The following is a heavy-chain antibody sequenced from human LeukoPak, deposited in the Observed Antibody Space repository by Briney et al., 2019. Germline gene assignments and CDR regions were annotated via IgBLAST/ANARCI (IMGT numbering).Heavy chain of an antibody. V-gene: IGHV3-21*01. J-gene: IGHJ4*02. CDR2: ISSSSSYI. CDR1: GFTFSSYS. CDR3: ARQSIAVAGATFDY. Sequence: GGPLRLSSAASGFTFSSYSINWVRPAPRKELEWVSSISSSSSYIYYADSVKGRFTISRDNAKNSLYLQMNSLRAEDTAVYYCARQSIAVAGATFDYWGQGTLVTVSS. D-gene: IGHD6-19*01.